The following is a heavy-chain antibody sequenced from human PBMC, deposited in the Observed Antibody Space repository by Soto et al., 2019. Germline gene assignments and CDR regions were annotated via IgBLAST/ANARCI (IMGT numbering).Heavy chain of an antibody. D-gene: IGHD3-16*01. J-gene: IGHJ6*02. CDR1: GFTFSSYG. V-gene: IGHV3-33*06. CDR2: IWYDGSNK. CDR3: AKPLGAPGYYYYGMDV. Sequence: QVQLVESGGGVVQPGRSLRLSCAASGFTFSSYGMHWVRQTPGKGLEWVAVIWYDGSNKYYADSVKGRFTISRDNSKNTLYLQMNSLRAEDTAVYYCAKPLGAPGYYYYGMDVWGQGTTVTVSS.